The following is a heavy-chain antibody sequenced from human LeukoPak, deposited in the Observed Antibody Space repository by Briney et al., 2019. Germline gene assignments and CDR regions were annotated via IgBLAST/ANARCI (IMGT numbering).Heavy chain of an antibody. D-gene: IGHD6-13*01. V-gene: IGHV3-30*03. CDR2: MSSDGINT. CDR3: ARDRKSSSWYGATFDY. Sequence: PGRSLRLSCAASGFTFSFYGMHWVRQAPGKGLEWVAQMSSDGINTFYADSVRGRFTISRDNSKNTLYLQMNSLRAEDTAVYYCARDRKSSSWYGATFDYWGQGTLVTVSS. CDR1: GFTFSFYG. J-gene: IGHJ4*02.